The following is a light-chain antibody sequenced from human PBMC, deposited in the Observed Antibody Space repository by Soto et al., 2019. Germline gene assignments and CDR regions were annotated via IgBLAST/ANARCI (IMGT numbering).Light chain of an antibody. CDR1: QSVSSN. Sequence: EIVMTQSPATLSVSPGERATLSCRASQSVSSNLAWYQQKPGQAPRILIYGASTRATGIPARFIGTGSGTEFTLTISSLQSEDFAVYYCQQYNNWPRTFGQGTKVVIK. CDR3: QQYNNWPRT. CDR2: GAS. J-gene: IGKJ1*01. V-gene: IGKV3-15*01.